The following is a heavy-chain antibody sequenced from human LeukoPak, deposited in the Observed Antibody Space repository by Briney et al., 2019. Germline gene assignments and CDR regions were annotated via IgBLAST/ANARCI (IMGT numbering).Heavy chain of an antibody. Sequence: GGSLRLSCAASGFTFINYAMNWVRQAPGKGLEWVSALSFSGLTTYYADSVRGRFTISRDNSKSTLYLQMNSLRAEDTAVYYCAKSMRWFGELAYWGQGTLVTVSS. D-gene: IGHD3-10*01. J-gene: IGHJ4*02. CDR1: GFTFINYA. V-gene: IGHV3-23*01. CDR2: LSFSGLTT. CDR3: AKSMRWFGELAY.